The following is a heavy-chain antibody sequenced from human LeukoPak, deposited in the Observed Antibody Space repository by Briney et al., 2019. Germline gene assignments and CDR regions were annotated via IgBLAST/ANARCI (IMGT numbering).Heavy chain of an antibody. CDR3: ARMTPGDYFQY. CDR1: RGSISNYY. J-gene: IGHJ4*02. CDR2: IYNSGST. V-gene: IGHV4-59*01. Sequence: SETLSLTCTVSRGSISNYYWSWIRQPPGKRLEWIGYIYNSGSTNYNPSLKSRVTISVDTSKNQFSLKLSSVTAADTAVYYCARMTPGDYFQYWGQGTLVTVSS.